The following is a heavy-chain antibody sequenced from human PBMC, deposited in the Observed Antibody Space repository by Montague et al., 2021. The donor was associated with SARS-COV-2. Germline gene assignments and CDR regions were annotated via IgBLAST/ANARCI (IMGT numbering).Heavy chain of an antibody. CDR1: GDSVSSNSAT. D-gene: IGHD1-26*01. Sequence: CAISGDSVSSNSATWHWIRQSPSRGLEWLGRTYYRSRWSNDYAVSVRSRIIINPDTSTNQFSLQLSSVTPEDTAVYFCARVRWAVGVSFDYCGQGTLVTVSS. CDR3: ARVRWAVGVSFDY. CDR2: TYYRSRWSN. J-gene: IGHJ4*02. V-gene: IGHV6-1*01.